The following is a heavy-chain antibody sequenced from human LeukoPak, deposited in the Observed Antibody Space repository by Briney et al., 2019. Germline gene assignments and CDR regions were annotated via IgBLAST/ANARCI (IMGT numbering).Heavy chain of an antibody. J-gene: IGHJ4*02. CDR3: ALTYYYGSGSLGTPYYFDY. D-gene: IGHD3-10*01. CDR2: ISAYNGNT. CDR1: GYTFTSYG. Sequence: GASVKVSCKASGYTFTSYGISWVRQAPGQGLEWMGWISAYNGNTNYAQKLQGRVTMTTDTSTSTAYMELRSLRSDDTAVYYCALTYYYGSGSLGTPYYFDYWGQGTLVTVSS. V-gene: IGHV1-18*01.